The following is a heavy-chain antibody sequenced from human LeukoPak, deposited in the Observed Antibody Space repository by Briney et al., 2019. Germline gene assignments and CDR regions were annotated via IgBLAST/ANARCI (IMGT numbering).Heavy chain of an antibody. V-gene: IGHV3-9*01. CDR3: AKDNGHGAAAGTQYYYYGMDV. D-gene: IGHD6-13*01. CDR1: GFTFDDYA. Sequence: GGSLRLSCAASGFTFDDYAMHWVRQAPGKGLEWVSGISWNSGSIGYADSVKGRFTISRDNAKNSLYLQMNSLRAEDTALYYCAKDNGHGAAAGTQYYYYGMDVWGQGTTVTVSS. J-gene: IGHJ6*02. CDR2: ISWNSGSI.